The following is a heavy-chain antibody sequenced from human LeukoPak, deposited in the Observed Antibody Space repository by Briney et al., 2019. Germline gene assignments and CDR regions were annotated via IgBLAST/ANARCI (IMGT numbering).Heavy chain of an antibody. J-gene: IGHJ5*02. CDR1: GGSISSGGYS. CDR2: IYHTGIT. CDR3: ARDLVSGVVET. D-gene: IGHD3-3*01. V-gene: IGHV4-30-2*01. Sequence: SQTLSLTCTVSGGSISSGGYSWSWIRQPPGKGLEYIGYIYHTGITYSSPSLKSRVTISVDRSKNQFSLKLTSVTAADTAVYYCARDLVSGVVETWGQGTLVTVSS.